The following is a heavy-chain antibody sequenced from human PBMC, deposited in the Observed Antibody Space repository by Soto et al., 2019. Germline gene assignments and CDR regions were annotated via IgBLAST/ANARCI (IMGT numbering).Heavy chain of an antibody. CDR1: GFSVTNSY. CDR2: LYSSGTT. Sequence: EVQLVETGGGLIQPGGSLRLSCTVSGFSVTNSYINWVRQAPGKGLGWVSILYSSGTTYYADSVRGRFTVSRDDSKNTRFLHKNSRRAADTAVYYCARDWSTFSYNSPYHYAMDAWAKGTTVTVSS. V-gene: IGHV3-53*02. D-gene: IGHD5-18*01. J-gene: IGHJ6*04. CDR3: ARDWSTFSYNSPYHYAMDA.